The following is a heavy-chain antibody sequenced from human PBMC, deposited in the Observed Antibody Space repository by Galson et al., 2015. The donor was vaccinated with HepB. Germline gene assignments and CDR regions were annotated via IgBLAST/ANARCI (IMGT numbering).Heavy chain of an antibody. D-gene: IGHD3-10*01. Sequence: SLRLSCAASGFTFSDYYMSWIRQAPGKGLEWVSYISSSSSYTNYADSVKGRFTISRDNAKNSLYLQMNSLRAEDTAVYYCARDNSRYYGSGSYYYFDYWGQGTLVTVSS. CDR1: GFTFSDYY. J-gene: IGHJ4*02. V-gene: IGHV3-11*05. CDR2: ISSSSSYT. CDR3: ARDNSRYYGSGSYYYFDY.